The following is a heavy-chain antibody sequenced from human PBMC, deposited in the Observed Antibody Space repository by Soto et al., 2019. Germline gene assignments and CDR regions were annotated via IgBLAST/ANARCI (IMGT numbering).Heavy chain of an antibody. CDR1: GFTFSDYA. J-gene: IGHJ4*02. D-gene: IGHD6-19*01. CDR2: VSHDGRNT. V-gene: IGHV3-30*18. CDR3: AKGGRQWLVTSDFNY. Sequence: VQLVESGGGVVQPGRSLRLSCAASGFTFSDYAMHWVRQAPGKGLEWVAVVSHDGRNTHYADSVKGRFTISRDSSKDTVSLEMTSLRAEDTAVYYCAKGGRQWLVTSDFNYWGQGDLVTVSS.